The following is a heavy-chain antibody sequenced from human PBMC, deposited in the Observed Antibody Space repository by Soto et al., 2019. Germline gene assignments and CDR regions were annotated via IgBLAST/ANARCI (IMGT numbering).Heavy chain of an antibody. Sequence: ASVKVSCKASGYTFSSYHITWVRQAAGQGLEWMGWVNPNSGDTDYAQKFQGRVTMTRDTSTRTAYMELSSLRSEDTAVYYCARKGFLDWFVDFWGQGTLVTVSS. CDR1: GYTFSSYH. CDR3: ARKGFLDWFVDF. D-gene: IGHD3-9*01. CDR2: VNPNSGDT. J-gene: IGHJ4*02. V-gene: IGHV1-8*01.